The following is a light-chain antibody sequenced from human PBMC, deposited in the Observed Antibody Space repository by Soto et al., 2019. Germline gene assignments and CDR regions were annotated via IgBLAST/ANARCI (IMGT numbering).Light chain of an antibody. J-gene: IGKJ2*01. CDR3: QQYYSSPYT. CDR2: WAS. CDR1: QSVLYSSNNKNY. V-gene: IGKV4-1*01. Sequence: DIVMTQSPDSLDVSPGERATINCKSSQSVLYSSNNKNYLAWYPQEPGQPPKLLIYWASTRESGVPDRFSGSGSGTDFTLTISSLQAADVAVYYCQQYYSSPYTFGQGTKLEIK.